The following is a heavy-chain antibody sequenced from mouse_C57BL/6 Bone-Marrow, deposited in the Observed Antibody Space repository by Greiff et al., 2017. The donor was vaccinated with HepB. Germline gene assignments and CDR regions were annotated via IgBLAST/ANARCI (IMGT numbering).Heavy chain of an antibody. D-gene: IGHD1-1*01. CDR3: ARAAVVATSDAMDC. CDR2: GYPYNGGT. Sequence: EVQLQESGPVLVKPGPSVKISCKASGFTFTEYYMHWVKHSNGKSLEWIGIGYPYNGGTSYNKKFKGKDTLPVDTSSSTSYLERNSLTSADSAVYYCARAAVVATSDAMDCWGQGASVTVSS. V-gene: IGHV1-36*01. CDR1: GFTFTEYY. J-gene: IGHJ4*01.